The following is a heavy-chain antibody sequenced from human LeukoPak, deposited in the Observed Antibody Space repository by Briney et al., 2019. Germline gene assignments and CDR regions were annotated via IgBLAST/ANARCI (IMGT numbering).Heavy chain of an antibody. CDR2: IKQDGSEK. CDR1: GFTFSSYW. Sequence: GGSLRLSCAASGFTFSSYWMSWVRQAPGKGLEWVANIKQDGSEKYYVDSVKGRFTISRDNAKNSLYLQMNSLRAEDTAVYYCARTISSSWYSVHGYYFDYWGQGTLVAVSS. D-gene: IGHD6-13*01. J-gene: IGHJ4*02. CDR3: ARTISSSWYSVHGYYFDY. V-gene: IGHV3-7*01.